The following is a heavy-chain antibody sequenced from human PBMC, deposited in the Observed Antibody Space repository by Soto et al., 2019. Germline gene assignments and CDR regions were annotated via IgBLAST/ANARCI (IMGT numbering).Heavy chain of an antibody. J-gene: IGHJ5*02. CDR3: ARDVGSSSSGWFDP. V-gene: IGHV4-31*03. CDR1: GGSISSGGYY. CDR2: IYYNGST. Sequence: QVQLQESGPGLVKPSQTLSLTCTVSGGSISSGGYYWSWIRQHPGKGLEWIGYIYYNGSTYYNPSLESRLTISVDTSRNQFSLKLSSVTAADTAVYYCARDVGSSSSGWFDPWGQGTLVTVSS. D-gene: IGHD6-6*01.